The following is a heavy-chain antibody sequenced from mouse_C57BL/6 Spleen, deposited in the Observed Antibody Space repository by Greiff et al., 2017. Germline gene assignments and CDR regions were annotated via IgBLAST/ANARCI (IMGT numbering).Heavy chain of an antibody. CDR2: IYPVCGEN. Sequence: QVQLQQSGAELASPGASVTLSCKASGYKFTDHIMIWVKKRTGQGLEWIGRIYPVCGENNYNQKFMGKATFSVDRSSSTVYMVLIRLTSEDPAVYYCVVGGYDGEGVGYAMDYWGQGTSVTVSS. J-gene: IGHJ4*01. CDR3: VVGGYDGEGVGYAMDY. V-gene: IGHV1-11*01. D-gene: IGHD2-2*01. CDR1: GYKFTDHI.